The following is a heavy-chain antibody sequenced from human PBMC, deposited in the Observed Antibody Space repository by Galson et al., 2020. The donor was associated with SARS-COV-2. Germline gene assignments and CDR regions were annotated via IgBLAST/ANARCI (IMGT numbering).Heavy chain of an antibody. CDR3: ARGAYYDFWSCYYPAAEYFQH. CDR1: GFTFSSYW. V-gene: IGHV3-7*04. Sequence: GGSLRLSCAASGFTFSSYWMSWVRQAPGKGLEWVANIKQDGIEKYYVDSVKGRFTISRDNAKNSLYLQMNSLRAEDTAVYYCARGAYYDFWSCYYPAAEYFQHWGQGTLVTVSS. J-gene: IGHJ1*01. CDR2: IKQDGIEK. D-gene: IGHD3-3*01.